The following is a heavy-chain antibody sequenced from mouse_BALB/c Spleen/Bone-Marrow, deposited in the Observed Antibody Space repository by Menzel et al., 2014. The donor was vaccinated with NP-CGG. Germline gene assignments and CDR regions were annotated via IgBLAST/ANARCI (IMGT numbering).Heavy chain of an antibody. CDR3: VRSYDSYAMAF. D-gene: IGHD2-10*02. Sequence: EVQLQQSGGGLAQPGGSRKLSCAASGFTFSSFGMHWVRRAPEKGLEWVAYISSGSSTIYYADTVKGRFTISRDNPKNTLFLQMTSLRSEDTAMYYCVRSYDSYAMAFWGQGTSVTVSS. J-gene: IGHJ4*01. CDR1: GFTFSSFG. V-gene: IGHV5-17*02. CDR2: ISSGSSTI.